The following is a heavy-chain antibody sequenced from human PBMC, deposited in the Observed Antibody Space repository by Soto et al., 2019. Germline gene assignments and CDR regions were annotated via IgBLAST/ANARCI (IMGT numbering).Heavy chain of an antibody. D-gene: IGHD2-21*02. CDR3: AREIVTAGGNNYFDP. Sequence: PETLSLTSGVSGGTVASRHWWSWVRQSPGRGLEGIGDVYHTGDTNFNPSLQRRDTFSVHKSNNQYSLRLTSVTAADTGVYFCAREIVTAGGNNYFDPWGPGTLVTVSS. V-gene: IGHV4-4*01. CDR2: VYHTGDT. CDR1: GGTVASRHW. J-gene: IGHJ5*02.